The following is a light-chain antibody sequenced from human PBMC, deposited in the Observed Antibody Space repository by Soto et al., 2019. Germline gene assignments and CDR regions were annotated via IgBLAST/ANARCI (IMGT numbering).Light chain of an antibody. J-gene: IGKJ2*01. V-gene: IGKV3-20*01. CDR2: GAS. CDR1: QSVSSNY. Sequence: EIVLTQSPGTLSLSPGERATLSCRASQSVSSNYLAWYQQKPGQAPRLLIYGASSRATGIPDRFSGSWSGTDFTLTISRLEPEDFAVYYCQHYGRSAYTFGQGTTREIK. CDR3: QHYGRSAYT.